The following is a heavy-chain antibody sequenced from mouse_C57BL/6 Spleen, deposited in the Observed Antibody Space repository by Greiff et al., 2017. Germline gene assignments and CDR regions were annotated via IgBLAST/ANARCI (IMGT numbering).Heavy chain of an antibody. CDR1: GYAFTNYL. V-gene: IGHV1-54*01. D-gene: IGHD4-1*01. Sequence: QVQLQQSGAELVRPGTSVKVSCKASGYAFTNYLIEWVKQRPGQGLEWIGVINPGSGGTNYNEKVKGKATLTADKSSSTAYMQLSSLTSEDSAVYFCARNGDGAMLGYWGQGTSVTVSS. J-gene: IGHJ4*01. CDR3: ARNGDGAMLGY. CDR2: INPGSGGT.